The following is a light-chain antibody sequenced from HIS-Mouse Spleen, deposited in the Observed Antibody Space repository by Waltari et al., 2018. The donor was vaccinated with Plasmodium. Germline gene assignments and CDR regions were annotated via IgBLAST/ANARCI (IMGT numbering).Light chain of an antibody. CDR1: QRVSSN. CDR2: GAS. CDR3: QQYNNWPAWT. Sequence: EIVMTQSPATLSVSPGERATLSCRASQRVSSNLAWYQQKPGQAPRLLIYGASTRATGFPARFSGSGSGTEFTLTISSLQSEDFAVYYCQQYNNWPAWTFGQGTKVEIK. V-gene: IGKV3-15*01. J-gene: IGKJ1*01.